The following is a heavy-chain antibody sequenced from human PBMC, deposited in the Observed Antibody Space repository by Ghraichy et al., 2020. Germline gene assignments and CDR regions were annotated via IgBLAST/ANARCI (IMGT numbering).Heavy chain of an antibody. V-gene: IGHV4-39*02. Sequence: SETLSLTCSVFGGPITSSGYYGDWIRQPPGKGLEWIASIYYSGITYYNPSLQSRATISVDTSNNHFSLKQYSVTAADTALYFCARRPHSYFDNWGRGILVTVSS. D-gene: IGHD6-6*01. CDR2: IYYSGIT. J-gene: IGHJ4*02. CDR1: GGPITSSGYY. CDR3: ARRPHSYFDN.